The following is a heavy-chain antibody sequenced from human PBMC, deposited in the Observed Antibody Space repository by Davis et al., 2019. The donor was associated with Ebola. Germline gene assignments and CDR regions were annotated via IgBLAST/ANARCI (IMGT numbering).Heavy chain of an antibody. V-gene: IGHV4-34*01. Sequence: MPSETLSLTCGVYGESSSGYYWTWIRQPPGKGLEWIGEINHSGWTNYNPSLKSRVTISVDTSKNQFSLKLSSVTAADTAVYYCARDSNYYYMDVWGKGTTVTVSS. CDR2: INHSGWT. CDR1: GESSSGYY. D-gene: IGHD2-21*01. CDR3: ARDSNYYYMDV. J-gene: IGHJ6*03.